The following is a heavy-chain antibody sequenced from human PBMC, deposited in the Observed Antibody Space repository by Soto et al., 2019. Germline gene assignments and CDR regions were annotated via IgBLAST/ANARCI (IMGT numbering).Heavy chain of an antibody. J-gene: IGHJ4*02. CDR2: VYYSGTT. D-gene: IGHD6-19*01. V-gene: IGHV4-59*01. CDR1: GGSMNYYY. Sequence: QVLLQESGPGLVQPSETLSLTCTVSGGSMNYYYWSWIRQSPGKGLEWIGYVYYSGTTYYNPSLQSRVTISIDTSQNQFSLKLRSVTAADSAIYYCARAGRSGRYFFDACGRGTLVTVSS. CDR3: ARAGRSGRYFFDA.